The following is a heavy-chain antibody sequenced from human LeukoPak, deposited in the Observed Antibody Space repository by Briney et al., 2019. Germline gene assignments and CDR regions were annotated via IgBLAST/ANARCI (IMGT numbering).Heavy chain of an antibody. J-gene: IGHJ4*02. Sequence: ASVKVSCKASGYNFTSYYMHWVRQAPGEGLEWMGIINPSGGSTSYAQKFQGRVTMTRDMSTSTVYMELSSLRSEDTAVYYCARDHYHKIHSVMVTAPDYWGQGTLVIVSS. CDR1: GYNFTSYY. CDR2: INPSGGST. D-gene: IGHD2-21*02. CDR3: ARDHYHKIHSVMVTAPDY. V-gene: IGHV1-46*01.